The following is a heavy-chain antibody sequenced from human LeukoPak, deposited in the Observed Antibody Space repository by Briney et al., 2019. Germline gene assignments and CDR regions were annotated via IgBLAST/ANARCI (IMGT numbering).Heavy chain of an antibody. CDR2: IWYDGSNK. D-gene: IGHD6-13*01. V-gene: IGHV3-33*01. CDR1: GFTFSSYG. CDR3: ARWGAAAAGTEYDY. J-gene: IGHJ4*02. Sequence: QSGGSLRLSCAASGFTFSSYGMHWVRQAPGKGLEWAAVIWYDGSNKYYADSVKGRFTISRDNSKNTLYLQMNSLRAEDTAVYYCARWGAAAAGTEYDYWGQGTLVTVSS.